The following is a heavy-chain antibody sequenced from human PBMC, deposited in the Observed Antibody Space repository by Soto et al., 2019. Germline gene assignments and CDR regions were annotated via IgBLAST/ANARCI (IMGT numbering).Heavy chain of an antibody. V-gene: IGHV3-23*01. CDR3: ARSVRPLSCFDH. Sequence: GGSLRLSCATSGFPFSAFAMNWVLHAPGKGLEWVSGIGGSGASIYYAHPVKGRLNISRDNSKNKVYLQMNSLRAEDTAFYYCARSVRPLSCFDHWGQGTLVTVSS. CDR1: GFPFSAFA. D-gene: IGHD3-10*01. J-gene: IGHJ5*02. CDR2: IGGSGASI.